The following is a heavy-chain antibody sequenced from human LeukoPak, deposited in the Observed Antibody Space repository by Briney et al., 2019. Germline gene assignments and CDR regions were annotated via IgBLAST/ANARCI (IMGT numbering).Heavy chain of an antibody. Sequence: SETLSLTCTVSGGSIRSGNYYWSWIRQPPGKGLEWIGYIYHSGITYYNPSLKSRVTISVDRSKNQFSLKLSSVTAADTAVYYCARDGCSSTRCYVDYWGQGTLVTVSS. J-gene: IGHJ4*02. CDR3: ARDGCSSTRCYVDY. D-gene: IGHD2-2*01. CDR2: IYHSGIT. CDR1: GGSIRSGNYY. V-gene: IGHV4-30-2*01.